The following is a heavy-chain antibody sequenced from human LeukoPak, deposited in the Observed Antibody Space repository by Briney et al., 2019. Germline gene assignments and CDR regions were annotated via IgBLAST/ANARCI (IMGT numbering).Heavy chain of an antibody. CDR1: GGSISSGGYS. J-gene: IGHJ4*02. CDR3: ARVSVGGLRQKLQSDY. D-gene: IGHD1-26*01. Sequence: PSQTLSLTCAVSGGSISSGGYSWSWIRQPPGKGLEWIGYIYHSGSTYYNPSLKSRVTISVDRSKNQFSLKLSSVTAAGTAVYYCARVSVGGLRQKLQSDYWGQGTLVTVSS. V-gene: IGHV4-30-2*01. CDR2: IYHSGST.